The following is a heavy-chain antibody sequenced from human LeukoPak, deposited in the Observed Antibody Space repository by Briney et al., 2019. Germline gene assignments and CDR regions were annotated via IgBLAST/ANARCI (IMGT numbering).Heavy chain of an antibody. J-gene: IGHJ4*02. Sequence: PSETLSLTCSVSRGSVSHYYWTWIRHPPGKGLEWIGYIYSSGTTNYNPSLKSRVTMSVDTSKNQFSLKLTSVTAADTAVYYCARQGSGPLSWPFDSWSLGTLVTVSS. V-gene: IGHV4-59*02. D-gene: IGHD6-19*01. CDR1: RGSVSHYY. CDR3: ARQGSGPLSWPFDS. CDR2: IYSSGTT.